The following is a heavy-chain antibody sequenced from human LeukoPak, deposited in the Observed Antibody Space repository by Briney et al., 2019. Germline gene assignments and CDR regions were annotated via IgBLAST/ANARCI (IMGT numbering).Heavy chain of an antibody. CDR2: MNPNSGNT. J-gene: IGHJ3*02. V-gene: IGHV1-8*01. Sequence: GASVKISCKASGYTFTSYDINWVRQATGQGLEWMGWMNPNSGNTGYAQKFQGRVTMTRNTSISTAYMELSSLRSEDTAVYYCARGRTDYGDFDIWGQGTMVTVSS. D-gene: IGHD4/OR15-4a*01. CDR1: GYTFTSYD. CDR3: ARGRTDYGDFDI.